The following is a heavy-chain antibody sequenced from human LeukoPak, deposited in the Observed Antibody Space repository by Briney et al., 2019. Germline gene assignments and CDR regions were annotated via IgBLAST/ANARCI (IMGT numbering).Heavy chain of an antibody. J-gene: IGHJ5*02. V-gene: IGHV3-30*02. Sequence: GGSLRLSCAASGFTFSSYGMHWVRQAPGKGLEWVAFIRYDGSNKYYADSVKGRFTISRDNSKNTLYLQMNSLRAEDTAVYYCASLAFIAAAGTPWGQGTLVTVSS. D-gene: IGHD6-13*01. CDR3: ASLAFIAAAGTP. CDR2: IRYDGSNK. CDR1: GFTFSSYG.